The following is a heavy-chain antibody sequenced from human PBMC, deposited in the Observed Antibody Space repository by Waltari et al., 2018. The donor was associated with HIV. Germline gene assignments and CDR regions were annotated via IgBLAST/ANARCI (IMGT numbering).Heavy chain of an antibody. J-gene: IGHJ4*02. CDR3: ARDTLGTLDY. V-gene: IGHV3-13*01. CDR1: GFIFTTYD. Sequence: EVQLVESGGGLVQPGGSLRLSCAASGFIFTTYDMHWVRQRTGKWLEWGSAVGTAGETYYSDSEKGRLTISREDAKNSLFLQMNSLRAEDTALYYCARDTLGTLDYWGQGILITVSS. CDR2: VGTAGET.